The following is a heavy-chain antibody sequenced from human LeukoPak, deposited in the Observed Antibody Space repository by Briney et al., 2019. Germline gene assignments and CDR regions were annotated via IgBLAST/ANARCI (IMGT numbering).Heavy chain of an antibody. D-gene: IGHD3-10*01. CDR2: IKRDGSEK. J-gene: IGHJ6*02. CDR1: GFTFSSYW. CDR3: ARDALSVLYYYYGMDV. V-gene: IGHV3-7*01. Sequence: QSGGSLRLSCAASGFTFSSYWMRWVRQALGKGLEWVANIKRDGSEKYYVDSVKGRFTISRDNAKNSLYLQMNSLRAEDTAVYYCARDALSVLYYYYGMDVWGQGTTVTVSS.